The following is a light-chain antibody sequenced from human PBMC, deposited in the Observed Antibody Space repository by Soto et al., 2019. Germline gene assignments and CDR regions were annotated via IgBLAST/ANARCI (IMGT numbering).Light chain of an antibody. CDR3: QQYYISWS. CDR1: QSISSY. Sequence: DIQMTQSPSSLSASVGDRVTITCRASQSISSYLNWYQQKLGKAPKLLIYAASSLQSGVPSRFSGSGSGTEFTLTISSLQPEDFATYSCQQYYISWSFGQGTKVDIK. CDR2: AAS. J-gene: IGKJ1*01. V-gene: IGKV1-39*01.